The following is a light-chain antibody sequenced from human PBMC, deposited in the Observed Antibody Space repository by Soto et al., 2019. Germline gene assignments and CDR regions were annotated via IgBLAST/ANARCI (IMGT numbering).Light chain of an antibody. CDR1: QSISDT. J-gene: IGKJ4*01. CDR2: GAS. Sequence: LMTQSPATLSVSPGGRATLSCGASQSISDTLAWYQQKPGQAPRLLIHGASTRAPGFPARFSGSGSGTDFTITISSLQSEDFAVYYCQQRSNWPPLTFGGGTKWIS. V-gene: IGKV3-15*01. CDR3: QQRSNWPPLT.